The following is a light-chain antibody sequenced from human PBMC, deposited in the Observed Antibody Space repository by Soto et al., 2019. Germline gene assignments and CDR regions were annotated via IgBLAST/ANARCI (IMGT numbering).Light chain of an antibody. Sequence: EIVMTQSPATLSVSPGERATLSCRASQSLSSDLAWYQQKVGQAPRLLIYGASTRATGIPARYSGSGSGTEFTLTISSLEPEDAAVFYCQQRSNWPPITFGQGTRLEIK. CDR2: GAS. CDR1: QSLSSD. J-gene: IGKJ5*01. V-gene: IGKV3-15*01. CDR3: QQRSNWPPIT.